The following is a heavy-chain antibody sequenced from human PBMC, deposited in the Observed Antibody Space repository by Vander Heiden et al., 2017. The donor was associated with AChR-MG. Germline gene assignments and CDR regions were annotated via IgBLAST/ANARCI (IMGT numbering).Heavy chain of an antibody. CDR3: ARHYPKRYCSGGSCSYGMDV. CDR2: IYPGDSDT. D-gene: IGHD2-15*01. J-gene: IGHJ6*02. Sequence: EVQLVQSGAEVKKPGESLKISCKGSGYSFTSYWIGWVRQMPGKGLEWMGIIYPGDSDTRYSPSFQGQVTISADKSISTAYLQWSSLKASDTAMYYCARHYPKRYCSGGSCSYGMDVWGQGTTVTVSS. V-gene: IGHV5-51*01. CDR1: GYSFTSYW.